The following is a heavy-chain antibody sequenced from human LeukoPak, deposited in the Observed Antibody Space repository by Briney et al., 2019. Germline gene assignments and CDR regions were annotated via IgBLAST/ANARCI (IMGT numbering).Heavy chain of an antibody. CDR1: GFTFSKYW. J-gene: IGHJ4*02. D-gene: IGHD6-19*01. Sequence: PGGSLRRSCAASGFTFSKYWRLWVRQAPGKGLESVSRINTDGTVTTYADSVKGRFTVSRDNADNTMFLQMNSVRDEDTAVYYCATKQWLAPPPDSWGQGTPVTVSS. V-gene: IGHV3-74*01. CDR2: INTDGTVT. CDR3: ATKQWLAPPPDS.